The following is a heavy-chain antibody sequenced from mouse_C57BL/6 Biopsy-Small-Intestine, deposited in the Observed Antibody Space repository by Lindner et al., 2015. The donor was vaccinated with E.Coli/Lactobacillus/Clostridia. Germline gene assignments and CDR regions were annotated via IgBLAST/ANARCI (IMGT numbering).Heavy chain of an antibody. CDR1: GYTFTSYD. CDR2: IYPRDGST. CDR3: ARRTIGWLLYLDY. J-gene: IGHJ2*01. V-gene: IGHV1-85*01. Sequence: QLQESGPELVKPGASVKLSCKASGYTFTSYDINWVKQRPGQGLEWIGWIYPRDGSTKYNEKLKGKATLTVDTSSSTAYMELHSLTSEDSAVYFCARRTIGWLLYLDYWGQGTTLTVSS. D-gene: IGHD2-3*01.